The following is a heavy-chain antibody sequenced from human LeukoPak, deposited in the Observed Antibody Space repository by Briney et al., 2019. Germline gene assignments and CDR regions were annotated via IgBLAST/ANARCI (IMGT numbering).Heavy chain of an antibody. CDR3: ARGLEWLTRRHTWFDP. V-gene: IGHV1-46*01. CDR2: INPSGGST. CDR1: GYTFTSYY. Sequence: ASVKVSCKASGYTFTSYYMHWVRQAPGQGLEWMGIINPSGGSTSYAQKFQGRVTMTTDTSTSTAYMELRSLRSDDTAVYYCARGLEWLTRRHTWFDPWGQGTLVTVSS. J-gene: IGHJ5*02. D-gene: IGHD3-3*01.